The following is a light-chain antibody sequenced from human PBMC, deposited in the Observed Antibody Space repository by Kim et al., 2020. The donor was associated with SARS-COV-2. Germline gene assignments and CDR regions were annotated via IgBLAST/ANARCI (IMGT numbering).Light chain of an antibody. V-gene: IGKV3-20*01. CDR2: AAS. Sequence: APGERATLSCRASQTIGGSYLAWYQQKPGQAPRLLIYAASSRDTDIPVRFSGSGSGTDFTLTISRLEAEDFAVYYCQQYGSSPWTFGQGTKVDIK. CDR3: QQYGSSPWT. CDR1: QTIGGSY. J-gene: IGKJ1*01.